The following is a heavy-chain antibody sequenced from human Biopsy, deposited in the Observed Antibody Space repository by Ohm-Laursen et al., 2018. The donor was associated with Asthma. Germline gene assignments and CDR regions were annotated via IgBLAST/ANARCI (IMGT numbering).Heavy chain of an antibody. J-gene: IGHJ4*01. CDR1: GFTFSRYA. CDR3: AKRRGYSDFNDFDY. CDR2: ISHDGQTQ. V-gene: IGHV3-30*18. Sequence: SLRLSCAAFGFTFSRYAIHWVRQAPGKGLEWVAVISHDGQTQHYAESVKGRFALSRDNSQNTLYLQMISLRTDDTAVYYCAKRRGYSDFNDFDYWGHGTLVAVSS. D-gene: IGHD4-11*01.